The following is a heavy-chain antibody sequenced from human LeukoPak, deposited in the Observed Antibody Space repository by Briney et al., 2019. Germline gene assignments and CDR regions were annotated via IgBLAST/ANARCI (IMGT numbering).Heavy chain of an antibody. D-gene: IGHD4-17*01. CDR2: ISAGGSST. Sequence: GGSLRLSCAASGFTFSSYAMSWVHQAPGKGLQWVSAISAGGSSTYYADSVKGRFTISRDNSKNTLYLQMNSLRAEDTAVYYCARGQYGDYDYWGQGTLVTVSS. J-gene: IGHJ4*02. CDR3: ARGQYGDYDY. V-gene: IGHV3-23*01. CDR1: GFTFSSYA.